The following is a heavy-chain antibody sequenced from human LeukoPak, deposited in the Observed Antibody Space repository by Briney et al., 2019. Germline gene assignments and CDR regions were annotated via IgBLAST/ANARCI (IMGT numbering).Heavy chain of an antibody. Sequence: PGGSLRLSCAASGFTVSSNYMSWVRQAPGKGLEWVSVIYSGGSTYYADSVKGRFTISRDNSKNTLYLQMNSLRAEDTAVYYCARAQAGAVLYFDYWGQGTLVTVSS. CDR2: IYSGGST. J-gene: IGHJ4*02. CDR3: ARAQAGAVLYFDY. CDR1: GFTVSSNY. V-gene: IGHV3-53*01. D-gene: IGHD3-3*01.